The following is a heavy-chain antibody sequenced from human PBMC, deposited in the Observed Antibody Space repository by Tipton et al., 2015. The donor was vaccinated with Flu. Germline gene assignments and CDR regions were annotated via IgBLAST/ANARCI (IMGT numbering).Heavy chain of an antibody. CDR2: FYYSGHT. V-gene: IGHV4-39*01. J-gene: IGHJ4*02. Sequence: TLSLTCTVSGGSVSGGTHSWVWVRQTPGKGLEWIGTFYYSGHTYYNPSLRSRVTISVDTSQDQFSLRLSSVTAADTAVYFCAAVGPVIPNYYFDYWGQGTLVTVSS. D-gene: IGHD2-21*01. CDR1: GGSVSGGTHS. CDR3: AAVGPVIPNYYFDY.